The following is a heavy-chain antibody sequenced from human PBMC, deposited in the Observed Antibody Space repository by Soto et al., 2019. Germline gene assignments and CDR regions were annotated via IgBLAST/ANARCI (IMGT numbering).Heavy chain of an antibody. CDR1: GFIVSSNY. CDR2: IYSGGTT. V-gene: IGHV3-66*01. CDR3: ARRWG. Sequence: EVQLVESGGGLVQPGGSLRLSCAASGFIVSSNYMSWVRQAPGKGPEWVALIYSGGTTHYAEYVKGRFTISRDKSKNTLYLQMNSLRAEDTAVYYCARRWGWGHGTMVTVSS. J-gene: IGHJ3*01. D-gene: IGHD1-26*01.